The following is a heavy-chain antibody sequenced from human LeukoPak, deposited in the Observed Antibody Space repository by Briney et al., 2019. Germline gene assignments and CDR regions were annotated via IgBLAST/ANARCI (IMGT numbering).Heavy chain of an antibody. V-gene: IGHV4-39*01. CDR3: ARGYCSSTSCYNLNWFDP. J-gene: IGHJ5*02. CDR1: GGSISSSSYY. Sequence: SETLSLTCTVSGGSISSSSYYWGWIRQPPGKGLEWIGIIYYSGSTYYNPSLKSRVTISVDTSKNQFSLKLSSVTAADTAMYYCARGYCSSTSCYNLNWFDPWGQGTLVTVSS. D-gene: IGHD2-2*02. CDR2: IYYSGST.